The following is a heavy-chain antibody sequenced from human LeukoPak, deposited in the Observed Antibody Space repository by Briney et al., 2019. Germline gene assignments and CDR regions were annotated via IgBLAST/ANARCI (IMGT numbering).Heavy chain of an antibody. CDR1: GYTFTGYY. CDR2: INPNSGGT. V-gene: IGHV1-2*02. CDR3: ARDWMATITDY. D-gene: IGHD5-24*01. J-gene: IGHJ4*02. Sequence: ASVKVACKASGYTFTGYYMHWGRQAPGRGLEWMGWINPNSGGTNYAQKFQGRVTMTRDTSISTAYMEVSRLRSDDTAVYYCARDWMATITDYWGQGTLVTVSS.